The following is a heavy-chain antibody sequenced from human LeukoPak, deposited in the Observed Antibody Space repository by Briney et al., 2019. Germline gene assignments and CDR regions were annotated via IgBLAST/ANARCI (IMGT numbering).Heavy chain of an antibody. CDR3: GRQFQDYDFWSGYYMDV. Sequence: HGESLKISCKGSGYSFTSYWIGWVRQMPGKGLEWMGIIYPGDSDTRYSPSFQGQVTISADKSISTAYLQWSSLKASDTAMYYCGRQFQDYDFWSGYYMDVWGKGTTVTVSS. CDR2: IYPGDSDT. D-gene: IGHD3-3*01. J-gene: IGHJ6*03. CDR1: GYSFTSYW. V-gene: IGHV5-51*01.